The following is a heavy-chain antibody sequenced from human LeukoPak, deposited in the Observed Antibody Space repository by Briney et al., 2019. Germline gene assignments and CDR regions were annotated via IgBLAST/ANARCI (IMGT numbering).Heavy chain of an antibody. CDR1: GYTFTGYY. CDR2: INPNSGGT. Sequence: ASVKVSCTASGYTFTGYYMHWVRQAPGQGLEWMGRINPNSGGTNYAQKFQGGVTMTRDTSISTAYMELSRLRSDDTAVYYCARGYRTVGAIEYFQHWGQGTLVTVSS. J-gene: IGHJ1*01. CDR3: ARGYRTVGAIEYFQH. D-gene: IGHD1-26*01. V-gene: IGHV1-2*06.